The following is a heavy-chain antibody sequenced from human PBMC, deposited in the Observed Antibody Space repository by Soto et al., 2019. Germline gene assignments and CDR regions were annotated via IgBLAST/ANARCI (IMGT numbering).Heavy chain of an antibody. CDR1: GFTFGNYW. D-gene: IGHD1-26*01. J-gene: IGHJ4*02. Sequence: EVQLVESGGGLVQPGGSLRLSCATSGFTFGNYWMYWVRQAPGKGLVWVSRIHSDGTITTYAEYVKGRFTISRDIAKNTLYLQMNSLRDEDTAVYDCARGRGSFYLDFWGQGTLVTVSS. V-gene: IGHV3-74*01. CDR3: ARGRGSFYLDF. CDR2: IHSDGTIT.